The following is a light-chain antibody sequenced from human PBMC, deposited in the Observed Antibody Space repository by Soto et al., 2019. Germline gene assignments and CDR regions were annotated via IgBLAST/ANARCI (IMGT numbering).Light chain of an antibody. V-gene: IGKV1-27*01. CDR1: QGIGVY. Sequence: DIQMTQSPSSLSASLGDRVTITCRASQGIGVYLAWFQQKPGKVPRLLIYAASALQSGVPSRFSGGGSGTYFTLTINSLQPEDVATYYCQKYNSVINILGGGTKMEIK. J-gene: IGKJ4*01. CDR3: QKYNSVINI. CDR2: AAS.